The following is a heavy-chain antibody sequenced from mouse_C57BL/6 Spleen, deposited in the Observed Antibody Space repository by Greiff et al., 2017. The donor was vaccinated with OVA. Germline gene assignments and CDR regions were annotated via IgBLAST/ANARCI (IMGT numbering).Heavy chain of an antibody. J-gene: IGHJ3*01. CDR1: GYTFTSYW. D-gene: IGHD1-3*01. V-gene: IGHV1-69*01. CDR3: ARGGRRITGFAY. Sequence: VQLQQPGAELVMPGASVKLSCKASGYTFTSYWMHWVKQRPGQGLEWIGEIDPSDSYTNYNQKFKGKSTLTVDKSSSTAYMQLSSLTSEDSAVYYCARGGRRITGFAYWGQGTLVTVSA. CDR2: IDPSDSYT.